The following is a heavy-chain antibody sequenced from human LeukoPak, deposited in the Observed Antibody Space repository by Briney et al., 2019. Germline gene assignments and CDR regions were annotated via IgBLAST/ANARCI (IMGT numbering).Heavy chain of an antibody. CDR2: IYYSGST. J-gene: IGHJ1*01. CDR1: GGSISSGDYY. Sequence: SETLSLTCTVSGGSISSGDYYWSWIRQPPGKGLEWIGYIYYSGSTYYNPSLKSRVTMSVDPSNNQFSLNLRSVTAADTALYYCARRRYYDGSGYLEWGQGTLLSVSS. D-gene: IGHD3-22*01. CDR3: ARRRYYDGSGYLE. V-gene: IGHV4-30-4*08.